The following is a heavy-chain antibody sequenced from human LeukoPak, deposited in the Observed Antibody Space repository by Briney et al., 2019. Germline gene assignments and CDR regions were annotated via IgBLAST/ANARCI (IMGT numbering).Heavy chain of an antibody. Sequence: GESLQISCKDSGYSFISHWFAWVRQMPGKGLVWMGNIYPGDSESRYSPSFQGQVTISADKSISTAYLQWSSLKASDTAMYYCARRYSSSWFFDSWGQGTLVTVSS. D-gene: IGHD6-13*01. CDR1: GYSFISHW. J-gene: IGHJ4*02. CDR2: IYPGDSES. V-gene: IGHV5-51*01. CDR3: ARRYSSSWFFDS.